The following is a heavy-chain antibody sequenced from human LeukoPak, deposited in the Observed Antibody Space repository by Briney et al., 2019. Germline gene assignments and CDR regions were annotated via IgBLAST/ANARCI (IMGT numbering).Heavy chain of an antibody. J-gene: IGHJ4*02. CDR2: ISYDGSNK. D-gene: IGHD4-17*01. Sequence: PGGSLRLSCAASGFTFSSYAMHWVRQAPGKGLEWVAVISYDGSNKYYADSVKGRFTISRDNSKNTLYLQMNSLRAEDTAVYYCARDRTPYYGDSYFDYWGQGTLVTVSS. CDR3: ARDRTPYYGDSYFDY. V-gene: IGHV3-30*04. CDR1: GFTFSSYA.